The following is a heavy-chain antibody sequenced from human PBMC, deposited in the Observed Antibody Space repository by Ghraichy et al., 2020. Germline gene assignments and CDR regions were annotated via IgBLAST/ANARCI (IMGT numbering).Heavy chain of an antibody. CDR1: GFTFSSYS. CDR3: ARDQARGYCSGGSCLYYYYGMDV. CDR2: ISSSSSYI. V-gene: IGHV3-21*01. D-gene: IGHD2-15*01. J-gene: IGHJ6*02. Sequence: LSLTCAASGFTFSSYSMNWVRQAPGKGLEWVSSISSSSSYIYYADSVKGRFTISRDNAKNSLYLQMNSLRAEDTAVYYCARDQARGYCSGGSCLYYYYGMDVWGQGTTVTVSS.